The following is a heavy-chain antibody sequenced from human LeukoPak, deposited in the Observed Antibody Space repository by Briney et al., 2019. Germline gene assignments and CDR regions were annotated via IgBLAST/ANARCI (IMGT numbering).Heavy chain of an antibody. D-gene: IGHD3-3*01. J-gene: IGHJ5*02. V-gene: IGHV3-13*01. Sequence: GGSLRLSCAASGFTFSSYDMHWVRQATGKGLEWVSAIGTAGDTYYPGSVKGRFTISRENAKNSLYLQMNSLRAGDTAVYYCARGRKTRITIFGVVPVGEVWWFDPWGQGTLVTVSS. CDR2: IGTAGDT. CDR3: ARGRKTRITIFGVVPVGEVWWFDP. CDR1: GFTFSSYD.